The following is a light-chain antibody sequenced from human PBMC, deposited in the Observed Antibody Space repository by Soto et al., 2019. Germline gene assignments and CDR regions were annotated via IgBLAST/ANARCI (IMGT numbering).Light chain of an antibody. J-gene: IGLJ3*02. CDR3: SSYTTTNTLWV. CDR2: EVS. CDR1: SSDVGGYNY. V-gene: IGLV2-14*01. Sequence: QSALTQPASVSGSPGQSITISCTGTSSDVGGYNYVSWYQQNPGKAPKLIISEVSDRPSGVSNRFSGSKSGNTASLTISGLQAEDEADYFCSSYTTTNTLWVFGGGTKLTVL.